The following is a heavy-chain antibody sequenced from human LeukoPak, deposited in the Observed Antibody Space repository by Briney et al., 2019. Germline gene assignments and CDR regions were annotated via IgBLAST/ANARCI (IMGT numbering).Heavy chain of an antibody. CDR3: ARHLTYYYDSSGYHFDY. CDR1: GGSISSSSYY. D-gene: IGHD3-22*01. Sequence: KTSETLSLTCTVSGGSISSSSYYWGWIRQPPGKGLEWIGSIYYRGSTYYNPSLKSRVTISVYTSKNQFSLKLSSVTAADTAVYYCARHLTYYYDSSGYHFDYWGQGTLVTVSS. CDR2: IYYRGST. V-gene: IGHV4-39*01. J-gene: IGHJ4*02.